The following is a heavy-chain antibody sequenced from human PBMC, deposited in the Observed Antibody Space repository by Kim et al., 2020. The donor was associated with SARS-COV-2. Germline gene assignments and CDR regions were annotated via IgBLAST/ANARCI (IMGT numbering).Heavy chain of an antibody. CDR3: ARGGGGDIVLVLDMQNPFDY. Sequence: SVKVSCKASGGTFSSYAISWVRQAPGQGLEWMGGIIPIFGTANYAQKFQGRVTITADESTSTAYMELSSLRSEDTAVYYCARGGGGDIVLVLDMQNPFDYWGQGTLVTVSS. D-gene: IGHD2-8*02. V-gene: IGHV1-69*13. CDR1: GGTFSSYA. J-gene: IGHJ4*02. CDR2: IIPIFGTA.